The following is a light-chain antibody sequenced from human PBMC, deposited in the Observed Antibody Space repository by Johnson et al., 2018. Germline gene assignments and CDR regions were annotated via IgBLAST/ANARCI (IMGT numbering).Light chain of an antibody. Sequence: QSVLTQPPSVSAAPGQKVTISCSGSSSNIGNNYVSWYQQLPGTAPKLLIYENNTRPPGIPDRFSGPRSGTSATLGITGLPTGAEADYYCGTWASSLSSGNVFGTGTKVTVL. CDR1: SSNIGNNY. CDR3: GTWASSLSSGNV. J-gene: IGLJ1*01. CDR2: ENN. V-gene: IGLV1-51*02.